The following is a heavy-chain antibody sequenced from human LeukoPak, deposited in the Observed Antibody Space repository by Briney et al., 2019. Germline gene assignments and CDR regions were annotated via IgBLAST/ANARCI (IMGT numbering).Heavy chain of an antibody. CDR2: ISVPAGNT. CDR3: AKGYYYTMDV. CDR1: GFIFNNYA. Sequence: PGGSLRLSCAGSGFIFNNYAMHWVRQPPGKGLEWVSGISVPAGNTHYADSVKGRFTISRDNSKNTLYLQMNSLRAEDTAVYYCAKGYYYTMDVWGQGTTVTVSS. J-gene: IGHJ6*02. V-gene: IGHV3-23*01. D-gene: IGHD1-14*01.